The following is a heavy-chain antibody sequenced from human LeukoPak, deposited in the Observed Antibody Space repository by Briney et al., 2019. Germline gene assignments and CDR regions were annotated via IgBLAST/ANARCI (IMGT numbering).Heavy chain of an antibody. CDR1: GFTFSSYS. J-gene: IGHJ3*02. D-gene: IGHD6-19*01. V-gene: IGHV3-21*01. CDR3: ARGFLAVAGTTVAFDI. CDR2: ISSSSSYI. Sequence: GGSLRLSCAASGFTFSSYSMNWVRQAPGKGLGWVSSISSSSSYIYYADSVKGRFTISRDNAKNSLYLQMNSLRAEDTAVYYCARGFLAVAGTTVAFDIWGQGTMVTVSS.